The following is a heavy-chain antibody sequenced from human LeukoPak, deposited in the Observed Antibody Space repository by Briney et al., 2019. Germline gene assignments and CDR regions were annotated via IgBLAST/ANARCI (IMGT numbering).Heavy chain of an antibody. Sequence: SETLSLTCTVSGGSINSRSYYWGWIRQPPGKGLEWIGNIYYSGSTYYNPSLKSRVTISVDTSKNQFSLKLSSVTAADTAVYYCARTSGWYWEVDYWDQGTLVTVSS. CDR1: GGSINSRSYY. D-gene: IGHD6-19*01. J-gene: IGHJ4*02. V-gene: IGHV4-39*07. CDR2: IYYSGST. CDR3: ARTSGWYWEVDY.